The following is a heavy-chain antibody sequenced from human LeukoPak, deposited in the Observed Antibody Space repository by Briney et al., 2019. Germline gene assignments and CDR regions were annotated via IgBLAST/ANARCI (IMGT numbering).Heavy chain of an antibody. CDR2: ISYDGSNK. CDR1: GFTFSSYA. Sequence: QPGRSLRLSCAASGFTFSSYAMHWVRQAPGKGLEWVAVISYDGSNKYYADSVKGRFTISRDNSKNTLYLQMNSLRAEDTAVYYCARGPYSSGWDHFDYWGQGTLVTVSS. J-gene: IGHJ4*02. V-gene: IGHV3-30-3*01. D-gene: IGHD6-19*01. CDR3: ARGPYSSGWDHFDY.